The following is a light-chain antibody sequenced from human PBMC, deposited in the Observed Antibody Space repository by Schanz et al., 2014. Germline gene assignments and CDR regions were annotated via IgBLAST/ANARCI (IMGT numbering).Light chain of an antibody. CDR3: CSYAGSSTVV. CDR1: SSDVGNYNL. V-gene: IGLV2-23*01. Sequence: QSALTQPASVSGSPGQSITISCTGASSDVGNYNLVSWYQQHPGKAPKLMIYEGSKRPSGVSDRFSGSKSGNTASLTISGLQAEDEGDYYCCSYAGSSTVVFGTGTKLTVL. CDR2: EGS. J-gene: IGLJ1*01.